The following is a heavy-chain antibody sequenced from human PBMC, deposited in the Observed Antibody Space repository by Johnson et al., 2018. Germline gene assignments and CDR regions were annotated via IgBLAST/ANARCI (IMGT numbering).Heavy chain of an antibody. J-gene: IGHJ6*03. D-gene: IGHD5-18*01. V-gene: IGHV3-49*03. Sequence: VQLVESGGGLVQPGRSLRLSCKGSGFTLGDYAMSWFRQAPGKGMEWIGFSKNKSNGGTTEYDASVKGRFTISRDDSKSIVYLQMSSLKTEDTAVYYCTRIADTPMAQVYYYYLDVWGQGTTVTVSS. CDR3: TRIADTPMAQVYYYYLDV. CDR1: GFTLGDYA. CDR2: SKNKSNGGTT.